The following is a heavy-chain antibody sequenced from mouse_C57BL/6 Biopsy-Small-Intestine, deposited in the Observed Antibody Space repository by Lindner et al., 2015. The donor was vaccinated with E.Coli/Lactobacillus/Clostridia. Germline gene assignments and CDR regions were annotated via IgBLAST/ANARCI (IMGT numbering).Heavy chain of an antibody. CDR1: GYEFSTSW. J-gene: IGHJ1*02. V-gene: IGHV1-82*01. Sequence: VQLQESGPELVKPGASVKISCKSSGYEFSTSWMSWVKQRPGKGLEWIGRIYPGDDDTDYSGKFKGKAILTADKSSSTAYMQLNSLTSEDSAVYFCARSSYFGNYDWYFDVWGAGTTVTVSS. CDR2: IYPGDDDT. CDR3: ARSSYFGNYDWYFDV. D-gene: IGHD2-10*01.